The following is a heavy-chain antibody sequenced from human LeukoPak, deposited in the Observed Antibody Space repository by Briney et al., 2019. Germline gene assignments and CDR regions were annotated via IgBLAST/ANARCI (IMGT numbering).Heavy chain of an antibody. CDR3: ARDSYGDFYFDY. Sequence: GGSLRLSCAASGFTVSSNYMSWVRQAPGKGLEWVSVIYSGGSTYYADSVKGRFTISRDNSKNTLYLQMNSLRAEDTAVYYCARDSYGDFYFDYWGQGTLVTVSS. CDR2: IYSGGST. V-gene: IGHV3-53*01. D-gene: IGHD4-17*01. CDR1: GFTVSSNY. J-gene: IGHJ4*02.